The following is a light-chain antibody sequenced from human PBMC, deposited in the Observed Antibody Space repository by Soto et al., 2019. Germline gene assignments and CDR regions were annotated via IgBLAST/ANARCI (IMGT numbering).Light chain of an antibody. J-gene: IGKJ4*01. V-gene: IGKV1-39*01. Sequence: DIRMTQSPSSLSASVGDRVTITCRASHSIGSYLNWYQQKLGKSPKLLIDGSSTLHSGVPSRFSGSGSGTDFTLNISSLQPEDFAATYYCQQSYSSLSFGGGTKVEMK. CDR3: QQSYSSLS. CDR2: GSS. CDR1: HSIGSY.